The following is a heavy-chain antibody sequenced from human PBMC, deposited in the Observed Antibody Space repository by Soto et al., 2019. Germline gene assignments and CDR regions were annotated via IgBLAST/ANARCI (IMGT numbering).Heavy chain of an antibody. CDR1: GDSISSNNW. CDR3: ARDGSGSPGAADH. CDR2: IYQSGTT. D-gene: IGHD1-26*01. Sequence: QVQLQESGPGLVKPSETLSLTCSVSGDSISSNNWWSWVRQPPGKGLEWIGEIYQSGTTNYTPSLKSRVTMSVDSSKNQFSLNLRSVTAADTAVYYCARDGSGSPGAADHWGQGTLVTVSS. J-gene: IGHJ4*02. V-gene: IGHV4-4*02.